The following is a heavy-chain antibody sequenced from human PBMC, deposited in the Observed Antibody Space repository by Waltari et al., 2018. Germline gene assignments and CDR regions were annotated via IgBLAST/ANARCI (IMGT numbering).Heavy chain of an antibody. J-gene: IGHJ4*02. Sequence: EVQLVESGGGLVQPGGSLRLSCAASGFTFSSYSMHWVRKAPGKGLEWVSYISSSSSTIYYADSVKGRFTISRDNAKNSLYLQMNSLRAEDTAVYYCTRDQWDDSSGLDYWGQGTLVTVSS. CDR2: ISSSSSTI. V-gene: IGHV3-48*01. D-gene: IGHD3-22*01. CDR3: TRDQWDDSSGLDY. CDR1: GFTFSSYS.